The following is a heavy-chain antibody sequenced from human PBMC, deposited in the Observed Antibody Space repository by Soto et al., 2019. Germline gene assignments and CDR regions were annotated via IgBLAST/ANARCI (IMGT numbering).Heavy chain of an antibody. CDR3: AKDYLRDYDSSGSDAFDI. V-gene: IGHV3-30*18. CDR2: ISYDGSNK. Sequence: GGSLRLSCAASGFTFSSYGMHWVRQAPGKGLEWVAVISYDGSNKYYADSVKGRFTISRDNSKNTLYLQMNSLRAEDTAVYYCAKDYLRDYDSSGSDAFDIWGQGTMVTVSS. D-gene: IGHD3-22*01. CDR1: GFTFSSYG. J-gene: IGHJ3*02.